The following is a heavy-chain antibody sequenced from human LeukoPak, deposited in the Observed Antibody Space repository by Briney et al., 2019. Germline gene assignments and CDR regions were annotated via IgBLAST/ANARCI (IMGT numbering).Heavy chain of an antibody. J-gene: IGHJ5*02. Sequence: GGSLGLSCAASGFMFDDYGMSWVRQAPGKGLEWVSGINWNGGRTGYADSVKGRFTISRDNAKNSLYLQMNSLRAEDTAVYYCAKDRYGDFYNWFDPWGQGTLVTVSS. CDR3: AKDRYGDFYNWFDP. D-gene: IGHD4-17*01. CDR2: INWNGGRT. CDR1: GFMFDDYG. V-gene: IGHV3-20*04.